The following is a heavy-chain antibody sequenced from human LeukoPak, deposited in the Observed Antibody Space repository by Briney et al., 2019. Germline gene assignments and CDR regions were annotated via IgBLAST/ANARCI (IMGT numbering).Heavy chain of an antibody. CDR3: AREIPTYYDILTGYYNTWYFDL. J-gene: IGHJ2*01. CDR1: GYTFTGYY. D-gene: IGHD3-9*01. CDR2: INPNSGGT. Sequence: ASVKVSCKASGYTFTGYYMHWVRQAPGQGLEWMGWINPNSGGTNYAQKFQGRVTMTRDTSISTAYMELSRLRSDDTAVYYCAREIPTYYDILTGYYNTWYFDLWGRGTLVTVSS. V-gene: IGHV1-2*02.